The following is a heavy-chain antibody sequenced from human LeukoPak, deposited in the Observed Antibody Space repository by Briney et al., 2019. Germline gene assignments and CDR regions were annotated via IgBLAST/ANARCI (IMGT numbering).Heavy chain of an antibody. CDR2: ISVNGGAM. CDR3: ARKTDRLGAVGRDRYFDL. J-gene: IGHJ2*01. CDR1: GFTFSGYE. V-gene: IGHV3-48*03. Sequence: PGGSLRLSCAASGFTFSGYEMTWVRQAPGKGLEWMSYISVNGGAMHYADSVRGRFTTSRDDAKNSLYLHMNSLRVEDTAIYYCARKTDRLGAVGRDRYFDLWGRGTLITLSS. D-gene: IGHD6-13*01.